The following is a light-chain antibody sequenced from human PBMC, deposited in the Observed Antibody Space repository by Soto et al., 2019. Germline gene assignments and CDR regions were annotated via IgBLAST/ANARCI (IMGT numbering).Light chain of an antibody. CDR2: WAS. J-gene: IGKJ2*01. CDR1: QSVLYSSNNKNY. Sequence: DIVMTQSADSLAVSLGERTTINCESSQSVLYSSNNKNYLAWYQHKPGQPPNLLIYWASTRESGVPDRFSGSGSGTDFTLTISSLQAEDVAVYYCQQYYSTPYTFGQGTKLEIK. V-gene: IGKV4-1*01. CDR3: QQYYSTPYT.